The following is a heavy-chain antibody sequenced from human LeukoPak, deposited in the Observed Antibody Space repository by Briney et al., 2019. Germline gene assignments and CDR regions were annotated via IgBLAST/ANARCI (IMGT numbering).Heavy chain of an antibody. Sequence: GGSLRLSCVVSGFTFSSCWMSWVRQAPGKGLEWVSTISGSGGSTYYADSVKGRFTISRDNAKNTLYLQMNSLRAEDTAVYYCAKEYGASRWGQGTLVTVSS. J-gene: IGHJ4*02. CDR3: AKEYGASR. D-gene: IGHD4/OR15-4a*01. CDR2: ISGSGGST. CDR1: GFTFSSCW. V-gene: IGHV3-23*01.